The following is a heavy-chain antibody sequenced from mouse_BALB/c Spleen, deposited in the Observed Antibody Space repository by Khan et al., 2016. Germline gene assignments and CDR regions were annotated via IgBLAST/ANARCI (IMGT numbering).Heavy chain of an antibody. V-gene: IGHV1S137*01. CDR2: ISTYSGNT. D-gene: IGHD2-2*01. CDR1: GYTFTDYA. Sequence: QVQLLQSGPELVRPGVSVKISCKGSGYTFTDYAMHWVKQSHGKSLEWIGVISTYSGNTNYNQKFKGKATMTVDKSSSTAYMEIARMTSADTAIYYCTRWWLRWYFDVWGAGTTVTVSS. CDR3: TRWWLRWYFDV. J-gene: IGHJ1*01.